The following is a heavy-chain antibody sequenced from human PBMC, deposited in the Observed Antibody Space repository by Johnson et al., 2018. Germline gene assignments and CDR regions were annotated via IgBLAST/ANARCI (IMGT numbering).Heavy chain of an antibody. CDR1: GFTFSSYD. V-gene: IGHV3-13*01. CDR3: ARSIFGYYYMDV. J-gene: IGHJ6*03. D-gene: IGHD3-3*01. CDR2: IGTAGDT. Sequence: EVQLVESGGGLVQPGGSLRLSCAASGFTFSSYDMHWVRQATGKGLEWVSAIGTAGDTYYPVSVKGRFTISRENAKHSLYLQMNSLRAGDTAVYYCARSIFGYYYMDVWGKGTTVTVSS.